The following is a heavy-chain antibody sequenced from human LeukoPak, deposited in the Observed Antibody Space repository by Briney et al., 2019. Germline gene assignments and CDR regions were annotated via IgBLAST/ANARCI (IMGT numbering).Heavy chain of an antibody. D-gene: IGHD6-19*01. CDR2: HSHSGSA. J-gene: IGHJ4*02. CDR1: GASINSDTYY. CDR3: ATIAVAGHFDY. Sequence: PSETLSLTCTVSGASINSDTYYWGWIRQPPGKGLEWIGTHSHSGSAYYNPSLRSRITMSLDTSKNQFSLKLSSVTAADTAVYYCATIAVAGHFDYWGQGTLVTVSS. V-gene: IGHV4-39*07.